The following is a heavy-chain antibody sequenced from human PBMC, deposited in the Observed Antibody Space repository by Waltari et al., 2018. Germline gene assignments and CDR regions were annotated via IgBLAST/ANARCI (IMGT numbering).Heavy chain of an antibody. V-gene: IGHV3-74*01. CDR1: GFAFSSYW. CDR3: ARAKSVVAGTCAY. D-gene: IGHD6-19*01. CDR2: INSDGSTT. J-gene: IGHJ4*02. Sequence: EVQLVESGGGLVQPGGSLRLSCAVSGFAFSSYWMQWVSQAPGKGLVWVSRINSDGSTTSYADSVKGLFTISRDNAKNTLYLQMNSLRVEDTAVYYCARAKSVVAGTCAYWGQGALVTVSS.